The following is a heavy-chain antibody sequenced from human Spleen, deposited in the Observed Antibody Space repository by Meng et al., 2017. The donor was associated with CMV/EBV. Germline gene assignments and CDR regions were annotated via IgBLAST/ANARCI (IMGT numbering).Heavy chain of an antibody. Sequence: LSLTCAASGFTFDDYTMHWVRQAPGKGLEWVSLISWDGGSTYYADSVKGRFTISRDNSKNSLYLQMNSLRTEDTALYYCAKDLESSGWRGGGYYYYGMDVWGQGTTVTVSS. V-gene: IGHV3-43*01. J-gene: IGHJ6*02. CDR1: GFTFDDYT. D-gene: IGHD6-19*01. CDR2: ISWDGGST. CDR3: AKDLESSGWRGGGYYYYGMDV.